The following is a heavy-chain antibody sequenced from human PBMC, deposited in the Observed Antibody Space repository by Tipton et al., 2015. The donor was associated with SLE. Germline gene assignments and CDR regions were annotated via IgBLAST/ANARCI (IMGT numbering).Heavy chain of an antibody. J-gene: IGHJ6*03. CDR2: ISPYKGNT. CDR3: ARDVRDYYYYYMDV. CDR1: GYTFISYG. Sequence: QLVQSGAEVKKPGASVKVSCKTSGYTFISYGISWVRQAPGQGPGCLGWISPYKGNTNFAQRFQGRVTMTTDSSTSTAYIELRSLRSDDTAVYYCARDVRDYYYYYMDVWGKGTTVTVSS. V-gene: IGHV1-18*01.